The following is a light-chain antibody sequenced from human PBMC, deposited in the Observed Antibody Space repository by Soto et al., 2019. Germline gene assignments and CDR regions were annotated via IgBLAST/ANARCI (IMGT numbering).Light chain of an antibody. CDR1: QSVSTN. CDR2: GAS. CDR3: QQYNYWPT. V-gene: IGKV3-15*01. Sequence: EIVMTQSPATLSVSLGERATLSCRASQSVSTNLAWYQQKPGQAPRLLIYGASTRATGIPARFSGSGSGTEFTLTISSLQSEDFVVYHCQQYNYWPTFGQGTKVEIK. J-gene: IGKJ1*01.